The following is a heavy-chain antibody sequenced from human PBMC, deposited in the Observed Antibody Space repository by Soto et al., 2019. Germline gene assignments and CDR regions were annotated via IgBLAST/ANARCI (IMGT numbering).Heavy chain of an antibody. V-gene: IGHV1-18*04. Sequence: ASVKVSCKASGYTFTSYGISWVRQAPGQGLEWMGWISAYNGNTNYAQKLQGRVTMTTDTSTSTAYMELRSLRSDDTAVYYCARDRVAADGYYYYYGMDVWGQGTTVTVSS. CDR3: ARDRVAADGYYYYYGMDV. CDR1: GYTFTSYG. J-gene: IGHJ6*02. CDR2: ISAYNGNT. D-gene: IGHD6-13*01.